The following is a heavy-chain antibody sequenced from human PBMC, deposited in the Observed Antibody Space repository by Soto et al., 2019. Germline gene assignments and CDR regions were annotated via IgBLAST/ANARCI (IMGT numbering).Heavy chain of an antibody. J-gene: IGHJ4*02. CDR3: ARGPGGPDGPGDY. CDR1: GYTFTNYA. Sequence: QVQLVQSGAEVKQPGASVKVSCKASGYTFTNYAMHWVRQAPGQRLEWMGWINAGNGNTKYSQKFQGRVTITRDTSASTAYMDLSSLRSEDTAVSYCARGPGGPDGPGDYWGQGTLVTVSS. CDR2: INAGNGNT. V-gene: IGHV1-3*01. D-gene: IGHD2-15*01.